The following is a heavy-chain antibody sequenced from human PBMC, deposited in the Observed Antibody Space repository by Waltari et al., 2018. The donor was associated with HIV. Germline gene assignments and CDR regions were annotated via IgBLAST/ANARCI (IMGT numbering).Heavy chain of an antibody. J-gene: IGHJ6*02. Sequence: EVQLVESGGGLVQPGRSLRLSCIGSGFTVADYGMSWLRQAPGKGLEWVGFITSETYGGTAEYAASVTGRFVISREDSKSIAYLQMNSLEIEDTGVYYCSRPSGTLHSYGMDVWGQGTTVTVSS. V-gene: IGHV3-49*03. D-gene: IGHD1-26*01. CDR2: ITSETYGGTA. CDR3: SRPSGTLHSYGMDV. CDR1: GFTVADYG.